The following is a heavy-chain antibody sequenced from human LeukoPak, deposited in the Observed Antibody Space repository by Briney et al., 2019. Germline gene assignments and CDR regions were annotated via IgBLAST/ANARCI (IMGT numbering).Heavy chain of an antibody. J-gene: IGHJ4*02. CDR3: SGNYYDSSGYYHYGDYFDY. Sequence: GRSLRLSCAASGFTFSSYGMHWVRQAPGKGLEWVAVISYDGSNKYYADSVKGRFTISRDNSKNTLYLQMNSLRAEDTAVYYCSGNYYDSSGYYHYGDYFDYWGQGTLVTVSS. CDR2: ISYDGSNK. CDR1: GFTFSSYG. V-gene: IGHV3-30*03. D-gene: IGHD3-22*01.